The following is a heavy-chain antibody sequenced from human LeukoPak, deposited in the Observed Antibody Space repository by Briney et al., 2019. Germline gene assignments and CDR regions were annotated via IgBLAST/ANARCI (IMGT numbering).Heavy chain of an antibody. J-gene: IGHJ4*02. CDR3: AKDSLRAVAGTGYFDY. Sequence: GGSLRLSCAASGFTFSSYAMSWVRQAPGKGLEWDSAISGSGDSTYYADSVKGRFTISRDNSKNTLFLQMNSLRAEDTAVYYCAKDSLRAVAGTGYFDYWGQGTLITVSS. CDR1: GFTFSSYA. CDR2: ISGSGDST. V-gene: IGHV3-23*01. D-gene: IGHD6-19*01.